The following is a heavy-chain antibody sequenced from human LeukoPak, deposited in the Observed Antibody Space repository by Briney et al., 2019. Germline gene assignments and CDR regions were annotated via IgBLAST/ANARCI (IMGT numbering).Heavy chain of an antibody. J-gene: IGHJ4*02. D-gene: IGHD6-19*01. CDR1: GFTFSTYW. CDR2: IKVDGSEV. V-gene: IGHV3-7*01. CDR3: ARDRGWQTFDY. Sequence: GGSLRLSCAASGFTFSTYWMTWVRQVPGKGLERVANIKVDGSEVYYVASVKGRFTISRSNAKNSVYLQMNSLRAEDTAAYYCARDRGWQTFDYWGQGTLVTVSS.